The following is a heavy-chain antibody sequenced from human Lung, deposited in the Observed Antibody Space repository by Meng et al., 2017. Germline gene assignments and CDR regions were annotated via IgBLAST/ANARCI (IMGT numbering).Heavy chain of an antibody. CDR3: AILSHCTGGTCYPYDY. J-gene: IGHJ4*02. V-gene: IGHV1-18*01. CDR1: GYTFTPYG. Sequence: QVTLMQSGDEVKKHRDSGKVSGKASGYTFTPYGISWVRQAPGQGLEWMGWISPYNGYTSSIQKFQGRVTMTTDTSTSTAYMELMSLGSDDTAVYYCAILSHCTGGTCYPYDYWGQGTLVTVSS. CDR2: ISPYNGYT. D-gene: IGHD2-15*01.